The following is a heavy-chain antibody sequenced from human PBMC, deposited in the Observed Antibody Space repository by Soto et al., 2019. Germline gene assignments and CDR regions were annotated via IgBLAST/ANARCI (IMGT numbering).Heavy chain of an antibody. V-gene: IGHV1-3*01. Sequence: ASVEVSCKASGYTFTIYAMHWVRQAPGQRLEWMGWINAGNGNTKYSQKFQGRVTITRDTSASTAYMELSSLRSEDTAVYYCARNDDYGDYHDAFDIWGQGTMVTVSS. J-gene: IGHJ3*02. CDR1: GYTFTIYA. CDR3: ARNDDYGDYHDAFDI. CDR2: INAGNGNT. D-gene: IGHD4-17*01.